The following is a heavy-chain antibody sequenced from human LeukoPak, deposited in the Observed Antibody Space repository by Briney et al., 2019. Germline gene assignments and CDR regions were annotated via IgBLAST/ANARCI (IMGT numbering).Heavy chain of an antibody. J-gene: IGHJ4*02. V-gene: IGHV3-43*02. CDR3: AKAPRWLQLGYFDY. D-gene: IGHD5-24*01. CDR2: ISGDGGST. Sequence: GGSLSLSCAAAGFTFDDYAMHWVRQAPGKGLEWVSLISGDGGSTYYADSVNGRFTISRDNSKNSLYLQMNSLRTEDTALYYCAKAPRWLQLGYFDYWGQGTLVTVSS. CDR1: GFTFDDYA.